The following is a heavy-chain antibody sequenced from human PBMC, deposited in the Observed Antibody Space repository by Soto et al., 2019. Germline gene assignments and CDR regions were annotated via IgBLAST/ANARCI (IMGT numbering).Heavy chain of an antibody. CDR3: TNSPNYYDISGGFDP. CDR2: IRSKANSYAT. Sequence: GGSLRLSCAASGFTFSDSAFHWVRQASGKGLEWVGRIRSKANSYATVYAASVKGRFTISRDDSKNTAYLQMSSLKTEDTAIYYCTNSPNYYDISGGFDPWGQGALVTVSS. CDR1: GFTFSDSA. J-gene: IGHJ5*02. D-gene: IGHD3-22*01. V-gene: IGHV3-73*01.